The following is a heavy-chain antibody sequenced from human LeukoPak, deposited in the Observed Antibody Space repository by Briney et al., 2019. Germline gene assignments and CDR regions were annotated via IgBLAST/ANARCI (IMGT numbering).Heavy chain of an antibody. Sequence: GDSLTLSCAPSGFTFSSYWMHWVRQAPGKGLVWVSRINSDGSSTSYADSVEGRFTISRDNAKNTLYLQMNMLRAEDTAVYYCARVHPGIAAADNLPDFDYWGQGTLVTVSS. V-gene: IGHV3-74*01. CDR2: INSDGSST. D-gene: IGHD6-13*01. J-gene: IGHJ4*02. CDR3: ARVHPGIAAADNLPDFDY. CDR1: GFTFSSYW.